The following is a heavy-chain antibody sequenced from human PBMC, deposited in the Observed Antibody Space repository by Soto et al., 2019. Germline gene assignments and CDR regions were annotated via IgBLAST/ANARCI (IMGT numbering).Heavy chain of an antibody. Sequence: PGEALKISCKGSGYSFSRYWIAWARQTPGKVLEWMGLIYPGDSDTRYSPSFQGQVTISADKSITTAYLQWSSLKASDTAIYYCARDTFSGDSSGPHYWGQGXLVTVYS. D-gene: IGHD3-22*01. V-gene: IGHV5-51*01. CDR1: GYSFSRYW. CDR2: IYPGDSDT. CDR3: ARDTFSGDSSGPHY. J-gene: IGHJ4*02.